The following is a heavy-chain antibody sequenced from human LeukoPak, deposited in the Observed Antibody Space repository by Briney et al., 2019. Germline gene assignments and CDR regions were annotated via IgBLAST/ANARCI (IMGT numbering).Heavy chain of an antibody. CDR1: GGSFSGYY. Sequence: PSETLSLTCAVYGGSFSGYYWSWIRQPPGKGLEWSGEINHSGSTNYNPSLKSRVTISVDTSKNQFSLKLSSVTAADTAVYYCARGCGSSWYNFDYWGQGTLVTVSS. J-gene: IGHJ4*02. D-gene: IGHD6-13*01. CDR2: INHSGST. CDR3: ARGCGSSWYNFDY. V-gene: IGHV4-34*01.